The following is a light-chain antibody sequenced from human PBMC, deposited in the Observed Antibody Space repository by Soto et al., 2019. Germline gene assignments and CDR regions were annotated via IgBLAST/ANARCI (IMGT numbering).Light chain of an antibody. J-gene: IGKJ5*01. CDR2: GAS. CDR1: QFTNGKY. CDR3: QHFGSSPPVT. Sequence: DIVLTQAPDNLSLSPGESATLSCRVIQFTNGKYVAWYQQRHGLPPRLLVYGASKRAPGIPDRFRGSGSESEFTLTISAVEPEDFAVYFCQHFGSSPPVTFGQGTRLEIK. V-gene: IGKV3-20*01.